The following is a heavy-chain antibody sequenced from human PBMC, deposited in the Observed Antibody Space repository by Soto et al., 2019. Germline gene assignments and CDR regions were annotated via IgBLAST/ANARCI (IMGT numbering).Heavy chain of an antibody. D-gene: IGHD3-3*01. V-gene: IGHV3-9*01. Sequence: EVQLAESGGGLVQPGRSLRLSCEASGFSFVDYAMHWVREVPGQGLEWVSGISCDGGYTCYADSVKGRLTISRDNAKKALYLQMNRLRVEDTALYYCVKDEGVCNTISCKDAFDYWGQGTKVTVS. CDR1: GFSFVDYA. CDR2: ISCDGGYT. CDR3: VKDEGVCNTISCKDAFDY. J-gene: IGHJ3*01.